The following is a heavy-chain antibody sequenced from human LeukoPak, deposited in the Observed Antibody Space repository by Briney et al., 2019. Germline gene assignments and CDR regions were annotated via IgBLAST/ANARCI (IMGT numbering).Heavy chain of an antibody. CDR1: GSTFSSYG. V-gene: IGHV3-30*18. CDR2: ISYDGSNK. D-gene: IGHD3-22*01. J-gene: IGHJ4*02. CDR3: AKERRSGYYYGPGY. Sequence: GGSLRLSCAASGSTFSSYGMHWVRQAPGKGLEWVAVISYDGSNKYYADSVKGRFTISRDNSKNTLYLQMNSLRAEDTAVYYCAKERRSGYYYGPGYWGQGTLVTVSS.